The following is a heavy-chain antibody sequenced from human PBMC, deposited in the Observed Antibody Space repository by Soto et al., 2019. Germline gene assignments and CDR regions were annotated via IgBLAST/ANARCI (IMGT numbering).Heavy chain of an antibody. D-gene: IGHD2-15*01. CDR2: IYSGGST. J-gene: IGHJ6*02. CDR1: GFTVSSNY. V-gene: IGHV3-53*01. CDR3: AIVVGYSGGGGCYSGGFYGMDV. Sequence: EVQLVESGGGLIQPGGSLRLSCAASGFTVSSNYMSWVRQAPGKGLEWVSVIYSGGSTYYADPVKGRFTISRDNSTNTHSLQTNGLRAEDTAVYYCAIVVGYSGGGGCYSGGFYGMDVGGQGTTVTVSS.